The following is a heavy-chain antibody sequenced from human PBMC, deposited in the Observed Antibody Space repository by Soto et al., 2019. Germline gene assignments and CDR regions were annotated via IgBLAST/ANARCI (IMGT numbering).Heavy chain of an antibody. J-gene: IGHJ4*02. V-gene: IGHV4-39*01. CDR3: ALGGFGELFQGGDY. Sequence: QLQLQESGPGLVKPSETLSLTCTVSGGSISSSSYYWGWIRQPPGKGLEWIGSIYYSGSTYYNPSLKSRVTISVDTSKNQFSLKLGSVTAADTAVYYCALGGFGELFQGGDYWGQGTLVTVSS. CDR1: GGSISSSSYY. CDR2: IYYSGST. D-gene: IGHD3-10*01.